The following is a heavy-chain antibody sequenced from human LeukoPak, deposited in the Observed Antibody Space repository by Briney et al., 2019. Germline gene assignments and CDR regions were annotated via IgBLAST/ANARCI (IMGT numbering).Heavy chain of an antibody. J-gene: IGHJ3*02. D-gene: IGHD3-10*01. CDR2: IYSGGST. V-gene: IGHV3-66*01. Sequence: PGGSLRFSCAASGFTVSSNYMSWVRQAPGKGLEWVSVIYSGGSTYYADSVKGRFTISRDNAKNSLYLQMDSLRDEDTAVYYCARDGMVRGVIIWDAFDIWGQGTMVTVSS. CDR3: ARDGMVRGVIIWDAFDI. CDR1: GFTVSSNY.